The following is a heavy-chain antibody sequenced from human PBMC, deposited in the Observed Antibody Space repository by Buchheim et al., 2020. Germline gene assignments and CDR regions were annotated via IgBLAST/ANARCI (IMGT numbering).Heavy chain of an antibody. CDR3: AREKGLRFLEWSKAYYGMDV. CDR1: GFTFSSYW. D-gene: IGHD3-3*01. Sequence: EVQLVESGGGLVQPGGSLRLSCAASGFTFSSYWMSWVRQAPGKGLERVANIKKDGSEKYYVDSVKGRLTISRDNAKKSLYLQMNSLRAEDTAVYYCAREKGLRFLEWSKAYYGMDVWGQGTT. J-gene: IGHJ6*02. V-gene: IGHV3-7*01. CDR2: IKKDGSEK.